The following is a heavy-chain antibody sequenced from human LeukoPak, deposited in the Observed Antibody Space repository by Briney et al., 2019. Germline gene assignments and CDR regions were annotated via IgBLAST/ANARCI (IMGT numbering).Heavy chain of an antibody. D-gene: IGHD3-10*01. V-gene: IGHV4-39*07. CDR1: GGSISSSSYY. J-gene: IGHJ6*03. Sequence: SETLSLTCTVSGGSISSSSYYWGWIRQPPGKGLEWIGSIYYSGSTYYNPSLKSRVTISVDTSKNQFSLKLSSVTAADTAVYYCARIGSGSYYPDVGYYYYYTDVWGKGTTVTVSS. CDR2: IYYSGST. CDR3: ARIGSGSYYPDVGYYYYYTDV.